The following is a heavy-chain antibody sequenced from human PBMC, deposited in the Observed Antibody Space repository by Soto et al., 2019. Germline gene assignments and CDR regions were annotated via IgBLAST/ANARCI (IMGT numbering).Heavy chain of an antibody. V-gene: IGHV3-74*01. Sequence: GGSLRLSCPLSGFDSSDYLIQWCRQSPGKGLEWVSRIDPDGTTTNYADSVKGRFSVSRDNAKKTIYLQMNSLTADDTALYYCARGPRPSSAGTGAYWGQGTLVTVSS. CDR1: GFDSSDYL. J-gene: IGHJ1*01. CDR3: ARGPRPSSAGTGAY. D-gene: IGHD1-1*01. CDR2: IDPDGTTT.